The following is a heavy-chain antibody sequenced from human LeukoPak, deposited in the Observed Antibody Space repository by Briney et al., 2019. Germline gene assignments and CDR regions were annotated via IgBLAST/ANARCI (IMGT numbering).Heavy chain of an antibody. J-gene: IGHJ5*02. CDR3: ANSSFQA. V-gene: IGHV3-23*01. CDR1: GFTFSSYA. D-gene: IGHD2-15*01. Sequence: PGGSLRLSCAASGFTFSSYAMSWVRQAPRKGLEWVTAISGSGGSTYYADSVKGRFTISRDNSKNTLYLQMNSLRIDDTAVYYCANSSFQAWGQGTLVTVSS. CDR2: ISGSGGST.